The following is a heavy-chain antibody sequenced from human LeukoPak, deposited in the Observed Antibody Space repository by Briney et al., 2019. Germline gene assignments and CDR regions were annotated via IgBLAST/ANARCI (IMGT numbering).Heavy chain of an antibody. CDR2: IWYDGSNK. D-gene: IGHD6-19*01. J-gene: IGHJ4*02. CDR1: GFTFSSYG. V-gene: IGHV3-33*01. Sequence: GGSLRLSCAASGFTFSSYGMHWVRQAPGKGLEWVAVIWYDGSNKYYADSVKGRFTISRDNSKNTLYLQLNSLRSDDTAVYYCARAQWLAAPFPDGGGLDYWGRGNLVTVPS. CDR3: ARAQWLAAPFPDGGGLDY.